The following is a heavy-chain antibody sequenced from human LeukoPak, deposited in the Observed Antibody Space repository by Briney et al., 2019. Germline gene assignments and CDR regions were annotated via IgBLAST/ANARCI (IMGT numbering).Heavy chain of an antibody. CDR3: ARDAGRSGYYLDAFDI. CDR1: GFSVSSNY. CDR2: IYSGGTT. D-gene: IGHD3-22*01. V-gene: IGHV3-66*01. Sequence: GGSLRLSCAASGFSVSSNYMSWVRQAPGKGLEWVSVIYSGGTTYYADSVKGRFTISRDNSKNTLYLQMNSLRAEDTAVYYCARDAGRSGYYLDAFDIWGQGTMVTVSS. J-gene: IGHJ3*02.